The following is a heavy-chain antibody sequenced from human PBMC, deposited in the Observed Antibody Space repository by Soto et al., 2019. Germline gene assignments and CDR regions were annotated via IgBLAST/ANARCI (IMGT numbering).Heavy chain of an antibody. CDR3: ARVYYDYVWGSYRYDAFDI. CDR2: IIPIFGTA. V-gene: IGHV1-69*01. D-gene: IGHD3-16*02. Sequence: QVQLVQSGAEVKKPGSSVKVSCKASGGTFSSYAISWVRQAPGQGLEWMGGIIPIFGTANYAQKFQGRVTITADESTSTAYMELSSLRSEDTAVYYCARVYYDYVWGSYRYDAFDIWGQVTMVTVSS. CDR1: GGTFSSYA. J-gene: IGHJ3*02.